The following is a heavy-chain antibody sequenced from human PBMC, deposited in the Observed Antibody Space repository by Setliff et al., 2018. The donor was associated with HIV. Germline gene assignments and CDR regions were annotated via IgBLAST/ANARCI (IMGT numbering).Heavy chain of an antibody. CDR1: GFTFGDYA. CDR2: IRSKAYGGTT. CDR3: TRVGGWYAYDY. J-gene: IGHJ4*02. D-gene: IGHD6-19*01. V-gene: IGHV3-49*04. Sequence: GGSLRLSCTGSGFTFGDYAMSWVRRAPGKGLEWVGVIRSKAYGGTTEYAASVKGRFTISRDDSKSIAYLQMNSLKTEDTAVYYCTRVGGWYAYDYWGQGTLVTVSS.